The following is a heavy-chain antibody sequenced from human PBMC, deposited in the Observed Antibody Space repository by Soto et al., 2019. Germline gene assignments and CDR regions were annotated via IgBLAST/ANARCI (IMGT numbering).Heavy chain of an antibody. Sequence: SETLSLTCTVSGGSISTSYWSWIRQPPGKGLEWIGYIHESGKTNYNPSLKSRVATSVDTSKNQFSLRLSSVTAADTAIYYCARGSGYTAIDFWGQGTLVTVSS. J-gene: IGHJ4*01. CDR3: ARGSGYTAIDF. CDR2: IHESGKT. D-gene: IGHD3-22*01. CDR1: GGSISTSY. V-gene: IGHV4-59*01.